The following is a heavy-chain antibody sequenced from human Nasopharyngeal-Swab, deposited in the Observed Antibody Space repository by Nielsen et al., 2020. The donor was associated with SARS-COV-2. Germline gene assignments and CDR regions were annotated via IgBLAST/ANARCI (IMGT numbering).Heavy chain of an antibody. Sequence: SEPLSLTCTVSGGSISGYYWSWLRQPPGKGLEWVAYIHYSGSGNYNPSLNSRVTISVDTSKNQFSLRVNFVTAADTAVYYCARHSGEYHYGLDVWGQGTTVTVS. CDR1: GGSISGYY. J-gene: IGHJ6*02. D-gene: IGHD1-1*01. CDR3: ARHSGEYHYGLDV. V-gene: IGHV4-59*08. CDR2: IHYSGSG.